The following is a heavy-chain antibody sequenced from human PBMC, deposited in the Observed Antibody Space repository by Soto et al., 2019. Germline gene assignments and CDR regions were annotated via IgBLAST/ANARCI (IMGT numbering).Heavy chain of an antibody. D-gene: IGHD1-26*01. V-gene: IGHV3-33*01. CDR3: ASDLVGASDSYGLDV. CDR1: GFTFSNYG. CDR2: IWHDGNNK. Sequence: SLRLSCAASGFTFSNYGMHWVRQAPGKGLELVAIIWHDGNNKYYADSVRGRFIISRDNSKNRLYLQMNSLRAEDTAVYYCASDLVGASDSYGLDVWGQGXPVTVYS. J-gene: IGHJ6*02.